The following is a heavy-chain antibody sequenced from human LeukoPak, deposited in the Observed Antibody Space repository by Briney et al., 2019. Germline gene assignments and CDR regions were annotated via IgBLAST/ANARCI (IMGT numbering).Heavy chain of an antibody. CDR1: GGSISSYY. CDR2: IYTSGST. J-gene: IGHJ6*03. D-gene: IGHD3-3*01. Sequence: KPSETLSLTCTVSGGSISSYYWSWIRQPAGKGLEWIGRIYTSGSTNYNPSLKSRVTISVDTSKNQFSLKLSSVTAADTAVYYCARGYYDFWSGYFLRRNHYYYYYMDVWGKGTTVTVSS. V-gene: IGHV4-4*07. CDR3: ARGYYDFWSGYFLRRNHYYYYYMDV.